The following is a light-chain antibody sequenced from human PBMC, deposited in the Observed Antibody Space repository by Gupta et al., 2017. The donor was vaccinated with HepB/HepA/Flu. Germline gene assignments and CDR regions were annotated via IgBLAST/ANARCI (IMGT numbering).Light chain of an antibody. CDR3: QQVNT. CDR1: QGISSY. V-gene: IGKV1-9*01. J-gene: IGKJ4*01. CDR2: AAS. Sequence: DIQLTQSPSFLSASVGDRVTITCRASQGISSYLAWYQQKPGKAPKLLIYAASTLQSGVPSRFSGSXSGTEFXRPSSSMQTEDFATYYGQQVNTFGXGTKVEIK.